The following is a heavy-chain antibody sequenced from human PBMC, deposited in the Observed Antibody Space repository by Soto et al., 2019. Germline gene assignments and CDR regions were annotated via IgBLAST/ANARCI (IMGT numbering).Heavy chain of an antibody. CDR3: ARHLQLAVSGFDP. D-gene: IGHD3-3*02. Sequence: PSYTLSLTCAVAGDSISSSSYYWAWIRQPPGKGLEWIGSIHYRANSYYSPSLKSRITISVDTSKNQISLRLSSVTAADTAVYYCARHLQLAVSGFDPWGQGTLVTVSS. J-gene: IGHJ5*02. CDR1: GDSISSSSYY. CDR2: IHYRANS. V-gene: IGHV4-39*01.